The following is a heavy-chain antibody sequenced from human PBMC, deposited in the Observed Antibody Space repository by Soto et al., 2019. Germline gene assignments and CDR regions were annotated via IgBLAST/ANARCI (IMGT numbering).Heavy chain of an antibody. J-gene: IGHJ6*02. CDR2: IGTAGDT. CDR3: ARGHILVVPAAMREYYYYGMDV. D-gene: IGHD2-2*01. Sequence: GGSLRLSCAASGFTFSSYDMHWVRQATGKGLEWVSAIGTAGDTYYPGSVKGRFTISRENAKNSLYLQMNSLRAGDTAVYYCARGHILVVPAAMREYYYYGMDVWGQGTTVTVSS. V-gene: IGHV3-13*04. CDR1: GFTFSSYD.